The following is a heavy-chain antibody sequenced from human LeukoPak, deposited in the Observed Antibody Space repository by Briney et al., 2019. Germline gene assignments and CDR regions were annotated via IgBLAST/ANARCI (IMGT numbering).Heavy chain of an antibody. V-gene: IGHV1-2*02. D-gene: IGHD6-13*01. Sequence: ASVKVSCKASGYTFTGYYMHWVRQAPGQGLEWMGWINPNSGGTNCAQKFQGRVTMTRDTSINTAYMELSSLRFDDTAVYYCAVAAADLGSSRFDPWGQGTLVTVSS. CDR3: AVAAADLGSSRFDP. J-gene: IGHJ5*02. CDR2: INPNSGGT. CDR1: GYTFTGYY.